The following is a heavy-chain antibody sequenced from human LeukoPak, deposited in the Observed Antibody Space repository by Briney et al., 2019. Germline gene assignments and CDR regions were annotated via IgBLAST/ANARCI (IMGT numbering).Heavy chain of an antibody. D-gene: IGHD3-22*01. CDR3: TREQDREAAATIVGDY. Sequence: GGSLRLSCTASGFTFGDYAMTWVRQAPGKGLEWVGFIRSKAYGGTTEYAASVKGRFTISRDNARNSLYLEMNSLRAEDTAVYYCTREQDREAAATIVGDYWGQGTLVTVSS. J-gene: IGHJ4*02. CDR2: IRSKAYGGTT. V-gene: IGHV3-49*04. CDR1: GFTFGDYA.